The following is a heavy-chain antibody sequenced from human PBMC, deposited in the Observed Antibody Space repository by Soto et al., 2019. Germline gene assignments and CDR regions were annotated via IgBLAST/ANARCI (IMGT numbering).Heavy chain of an antibody. CDR1: GGSISNYY. CDR2: IHSSGST. J-gene: IGHJ4*02. CDR3: TRSHYFDY. Sequence: PSETLSLTCTVSGGSISNYYWSWIRQTPGKGLEWIGYIHSSGSTNYNPSLKSRVTLSVDASRNLFSLKLSSVTAADTAVYFCTRSHYFDYWGQGALVTVSS. V-gene: IGHV4-59*08.